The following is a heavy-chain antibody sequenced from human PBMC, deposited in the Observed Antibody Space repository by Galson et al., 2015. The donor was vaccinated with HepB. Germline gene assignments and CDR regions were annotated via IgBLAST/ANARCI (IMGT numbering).Heavy chain of an antibody. Sequence: SVKVSCKASGYTFTSYGTSWVRQAPGQGLEWMGWISAYNGNTNYAQKLQGRVTMTTDTSTSTAYMELRSLRSDDTAVYYCARRNIVVVTATWYFDLWGRGTLVTVSS. CDR1: GYTFTSYG. CDR3: ARRNIVVVTATWYFDL. D-gene: IGHD2-21*02. J-gene: IGHJ2*01. V-gene: IGHV1-18*01. CDR2: ISAYNGNT.